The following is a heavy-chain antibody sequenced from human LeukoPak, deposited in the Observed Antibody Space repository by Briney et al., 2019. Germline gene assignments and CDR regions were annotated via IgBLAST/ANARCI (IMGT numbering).Heavy chain of an antibody. Sequence: PGGSLRLSCAASGFTFSSYWMHWVRQAPGKGLVWVSRIKSDGSSTNYADSVKGRFTISRDNSKNTLYLQMNSLRAEDTAVYYCARDRLRAFDIWGRGTMVTVSS. J-gene: IGHJ3*02. CDR3: ARDRLRAFDI. CDR2: IKSDGSST. V-gene: IGHV3-74*01. D-gene: IGHD2-21*01. CDR1: GFTFSSYW.